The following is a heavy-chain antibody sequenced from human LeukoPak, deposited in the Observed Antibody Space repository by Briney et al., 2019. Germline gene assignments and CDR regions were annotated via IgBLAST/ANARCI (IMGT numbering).Heavy chain of an antibody. D-gene: IGHD5-18*01. V-gene: IGHV4-59*08. CDR1: GGSISSYY. Sequence: TSETLSLTCTVSGGSISSYYWGWLRQPPGKGLEWIGYIYYSGNTNYNPSLKSRVTISIDTPKNQFSLKLSSVTAADTAVHYCARVGYSYAFDPWGQGTLVTVSS. J-gene: IGHJ5*02. CDR2: IYYSGNT. CDR3: ARVGYSYAFDP.